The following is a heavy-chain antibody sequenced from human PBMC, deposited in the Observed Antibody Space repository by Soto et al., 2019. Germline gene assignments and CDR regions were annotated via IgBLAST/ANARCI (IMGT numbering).Heavy chain of an antibody. CDR1: GGSISSSSYY. CDR2: IYYSGST. D-gene: IGHD3-16*01. CDR3: ARMGVTHYYYGMDV. Sequence: QLQLQESGPGLVKPSETLSLTCTVSGGSISSSSYYWGWIRQPPGKGLEWIGSIYYSGSTYYNPSLKSRVTISVDTSKNQFSLKLSSVTAADTAVYYCARMGVTHYYYGMDVWGQGTTVTVSS. V-gene: IGHV4-39*01. J-gene: IGHJ6*02.